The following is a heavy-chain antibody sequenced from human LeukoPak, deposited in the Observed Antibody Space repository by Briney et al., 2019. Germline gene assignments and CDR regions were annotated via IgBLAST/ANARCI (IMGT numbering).Heavy chain of an antibody. J-gene: IGHJ4*02. CDR3: ARDYRYYAD. CDR2: TYSGGTT. D-gene: IGHD3-16*02. CDR1: GFTFSNYA. V-gene: IGHV3-53*01. Sequence: GGSLRLSCAASGFTFSNYAMHWVRQAPGKGLEWVSVTYSGGTTYYADSVKGRFTISRDTSKNTVYLQMNSLSAEDTAVYYCARDYRYYADWGQGTLVTVSS.